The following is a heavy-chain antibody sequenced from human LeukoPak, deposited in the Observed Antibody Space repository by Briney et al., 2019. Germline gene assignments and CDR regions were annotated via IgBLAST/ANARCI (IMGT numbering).Heavy chain of an antibody. J-gene: IGHJ5*02. D-gene: IGHD6-13*01. V-gene: IGHV4-4*07. Sequence: PSETLSLTCTVSGGSISSYYWSWIRQPAGKGLEWIGRIYTSGSTNYNPSLKSRVTMSVDTSKNQFSLKLSSVTAADTAVYYCARDQGSSSWHERSYGWFDPWGQGTLVTVSS. CDR2: IYTSGST. CDR3: ARDQGSSSWHERSYGWFDP. CDR1: GGSISSYY.